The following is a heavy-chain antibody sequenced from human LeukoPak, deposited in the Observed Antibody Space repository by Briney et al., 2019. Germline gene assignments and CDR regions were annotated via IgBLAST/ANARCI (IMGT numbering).Heavy chain of an antibody. CDR2: IYTSGST. Sequence: SETLSLTCTVSGGSISSYYWSWIRQPAGKGLEWIGRIYTSGSTNYNPSLKSRVTMSVDTSKNQFSLKLSSVTAADTAVYYCARGGGSIVVVPAAISWFDPWGQGTLVTVSS. D-gene: IGHD2-2*01. J-gene: IGHJ5*02. CDR3: ARGGGSIVVVPAAISWFDP. V-gene: IGHV4-4*07. CDR1: GGSISSYY.